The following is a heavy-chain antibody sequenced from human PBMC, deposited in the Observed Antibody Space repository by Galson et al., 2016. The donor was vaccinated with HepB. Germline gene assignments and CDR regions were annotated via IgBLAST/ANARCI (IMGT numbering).Heavy chain of an antibody. CDR1: GYIFTGYY. CDR3: ARESGGGYSFWSGYYPDSNWFDS. Sequence: SVKVSCKASGYIFTGYYIHWVRQAPGQGLEWIGWISPNSGATHYAQKFQGWVTMTRDTSISTVHLELSRLKSDDTAVYYCARESGGGYSFWSGYYPDSNWFDSWGQGTLVAVSS. D-gene: IGHD3-3*01. J-gene: IGHJ5*01. CDR2: ISPNSGAT. V-gene: IGHV1-2*04.